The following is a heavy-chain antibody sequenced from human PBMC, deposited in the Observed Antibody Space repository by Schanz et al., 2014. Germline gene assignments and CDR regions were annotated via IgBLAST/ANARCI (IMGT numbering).Heavy chain of an antibody. V-gene: IGHV3-23*04. D-gene: IGHD3-9*01. CDR1: GFSFSSYS. J-gene: IGHJ4*02. CDR2: LSGSGGST. CDR3: AKQIHYDILTVTRN. Sequence: EADLVESGGGLIQRGESLRLSCSASGFSFSSYSMNWVRQAPGKGLEWVSALSGSGGSTYYADSVKGRFTISRDNSKNTLYLQMNSLRAEDTAVYYCAKQIHYDILTVTRNWGQGTRVTVSP.